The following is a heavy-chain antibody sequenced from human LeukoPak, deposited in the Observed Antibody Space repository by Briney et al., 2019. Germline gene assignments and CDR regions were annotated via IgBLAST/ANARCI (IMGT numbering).Heavy chain of an antibody. CDR1: GGSISNTNW. D-gene: IGHD3-10*01. V-gene: IGHV4/OR15-8*01. CDR3: ARTSRINMVLDP. Sequence: SETLSLTCGISGGSISNTNWWTWVRQPPGKGLEWIGEIYHSGSTNYNPSLKSRVTISVDKSKNQFSLKLSSVTAADTAVYYCARTSRINMVLDPWGQGTLVTVSS. J-gene: IGHJ5*02. CDR2: IYHSGST.